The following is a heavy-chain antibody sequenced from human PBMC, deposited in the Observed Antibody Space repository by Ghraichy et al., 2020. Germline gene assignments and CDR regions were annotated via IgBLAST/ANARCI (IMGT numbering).Heavy chain of an antibody. V-gene: IGHV3-23*01. J-gene: IGHJ2*01. Sequence: GGSLRLSCAASGFTFSSYAMSWVRQAPGKGLEWVSAISGSGGSTYYADSVKGRFTISRDNSKNTLYLQMNSLRAEDTAVYYCAKDRSPRLELDFYWYFDLWGRSTLVTVSS. CDR1: GFTFSSYA. CDR3: AKDRSPRLELDFYWYFDL. CDR2: ISGSGGST. D-gene: IGHD1-7*01.